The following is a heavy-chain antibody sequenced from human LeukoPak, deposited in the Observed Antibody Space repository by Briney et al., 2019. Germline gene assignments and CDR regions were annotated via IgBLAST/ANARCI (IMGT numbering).Heavy chain of an antibody. CDR2: ISAYNGNT. Sequence: ASVKVSCKASGYTFTSYGISWVRQAPGQGLEWMGWISAYNGNTNYAQKLQGRVTMTTDTSTSTAYMELRSLRSDDTAVYYCARDSDLRYFDRFPIGFDYWGQGTLVTVPS. D-gene: IGHD3-9*01. CDR1: GYTFTSYG. CDR3: ARDSDLRYFDRFPIGFDY. V-gene: IGHV1-18*01. J-gene: IGHJ4*02.